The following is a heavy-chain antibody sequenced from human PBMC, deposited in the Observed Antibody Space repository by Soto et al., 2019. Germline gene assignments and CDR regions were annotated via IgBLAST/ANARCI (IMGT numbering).Heavy chain of an antibody. CDR2: IIPIFGTA. V-gene: IGHV1-69*13. CDR1: GRTFSSYA. CDR3: ARGNSGSYYPSDYYYGMDV. D-gene: IGHD1-26*01. Sequence: SVKVSCKASGRTFSSYAISWVRQAPGQGLEWMGGIIPIFGTANYAQKFQGRVTITADESTSTAYMELSSLRSEDTAVYYCARGNSGSYYPSDYYYGMDVWGQGTTVTVSS. J-gene: IGHJ6*02.